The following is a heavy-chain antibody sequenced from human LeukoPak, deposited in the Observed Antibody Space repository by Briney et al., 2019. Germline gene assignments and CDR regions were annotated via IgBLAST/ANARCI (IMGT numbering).Heavy chain of an antibody. Sequence: ASVKLSCKASGYTFIGYYMHWVRQAPGQGLEWMGRINPDSGGTNFAQRFQGRVTMTRDTSINTAYMELSRLRSDDTAIYYCARELGGSYNWFDPWGQGTLVTVSS. J-gene: IGHJ5*02. V-gene: IGHV1-2*06. CDR3: ARELGGSYNWFDP. CDR2: INPDSGGT. D-gene: IGHD3-16*01. CDR1: GYTFIGYY.